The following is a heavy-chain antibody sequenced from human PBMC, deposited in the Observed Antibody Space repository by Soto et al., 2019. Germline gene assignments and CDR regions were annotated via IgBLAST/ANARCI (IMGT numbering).Heavy chain of an antibody. CDR2: IYYSGST. CDR3: ARAPGSWYFDL. CDR1: GGSVSSGSYY. Sequence: QVQLQESGPGLVKPSETLSLTCTVSGGSVSSGSYYWSWIRQPPGKGLEWIGYIYYSGSTNYNPSPKSRVTISVDTSKNQFSLKLSSVTAADMAVYYCARAPGSWYFDLWGRGTLVTVSS. J-gene: IGHJ2*01. D-gene: IGHD1-26*01. V-gene: IGHV4-61*01.